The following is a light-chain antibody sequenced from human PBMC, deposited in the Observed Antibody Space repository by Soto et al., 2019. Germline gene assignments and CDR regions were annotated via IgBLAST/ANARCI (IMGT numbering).Light chain of an antibody. Sequence: EIVLTQSPGTLSLSPGERATLSCRASQSVSSNYLAWYQQKPGQAPRLLIYGASSRATGIPDRFSGSGSGPDFTLNISRLEPEDFAVYPCQQYGSSPLTFGGGTKVEIK. CDR2: GAS. CDR3: QQYGSSPLT. V-gene: IGKV3-20*01. CDR1: QSVSSNY. J-gene: IGKJ4*01.